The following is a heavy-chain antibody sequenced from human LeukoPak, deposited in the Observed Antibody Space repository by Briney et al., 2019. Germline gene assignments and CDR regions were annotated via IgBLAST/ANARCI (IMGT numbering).Heavy chain of an antibody. Sequence: SETLSLTCTVSSGSISTYYWSWIRQPPGKGLEWIGYVYYSETTKYNPSLKSRVTISVDTSKNQFSLKLSSVTAADTAVYYCARALYFGSGSPYYYMDVWGKGTTVIISS. J-gene: IGHJ6*03. CDR2: VYYSETT. V-gene: IGHV4-59*01. CDR1: SGSISTYY. D-gene: IGHD3-10*01. CDR3: ARALYFGSGSPYYYMDV.